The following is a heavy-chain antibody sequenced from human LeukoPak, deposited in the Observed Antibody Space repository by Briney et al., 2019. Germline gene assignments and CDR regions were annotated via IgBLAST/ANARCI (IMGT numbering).Heavy chain of an antibody. CDR2: INSDGGAT. J-gene: IGHJ4*02. V-gene: IGHV3-74*01. D-gene: IGHD3-10*01. CDR3: ARGVYGSGSYSANN. Sequence: GGSLRLSCAASGFTFSSYWMHWVRQAPGKGLVWVSRINSDGGATSYVDSVKGRFTISRDNAKNTLYLQMNSLRAEDTAVYYCARGVYGSGSYSANNWGQGTLVTVSS. CDR1: GFTFSSYW.